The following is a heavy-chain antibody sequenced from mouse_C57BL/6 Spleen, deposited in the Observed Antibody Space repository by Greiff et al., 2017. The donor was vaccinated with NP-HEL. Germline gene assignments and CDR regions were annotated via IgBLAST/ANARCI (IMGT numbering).Heavy chain of an antibody. CDR1: GYTFTDYY. CDR2: IYPGSGNT. J-gene: IGHJ1*03. CDR3: ARSYGPNWYFDV. D-gene: IGHD1-1*02. V-gene: IGHV1-76*01. Sequence: VQLQQSGAELVRPGASVKLSCKASGYTFTDYYINWVKQRPGQGLEWIARIYPGSGNTYYNEKFKGKATLTAEKSSSTAYMQLSSLTSEDSAVYFCARSYGPNWYFDVWGTGTTVTVSS.